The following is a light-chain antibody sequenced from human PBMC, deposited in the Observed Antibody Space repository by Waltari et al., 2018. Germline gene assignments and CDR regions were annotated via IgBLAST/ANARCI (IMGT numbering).Light chain of an antibody. Sequence: DVQMTQSPSTLSAFLGHTVSLPCRASQSISVLLAWYQQKPGKAPKLLISKASTLQGGVPSRFSGSGSGTEFTLTISSLQPDDFGTYYCQQYDDYIPLTFGGGTKVEIK. CDR2: KAS. J-gene: IGKJ4*01. V-gene: IGKV1-5*03. CDR1: QSISVL. CDR3: QQYDDYIPLT.